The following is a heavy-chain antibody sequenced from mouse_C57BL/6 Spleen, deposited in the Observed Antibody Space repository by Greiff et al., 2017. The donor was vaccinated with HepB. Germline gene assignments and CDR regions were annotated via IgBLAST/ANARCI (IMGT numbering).Heavy chain of an antibody. CDR3: ARSGVVASYYCDY. CDR1: GFTFTDYY. CDR2: IRNKANGYTT. D-gene: IGHD1-1*01. V-gene: IGHV7-3*01. J-gene: IGHJ2*01. Sequence: EVQLVESGGGLVQPGGSLSLSCAASGFTFTDYYMSWVRQPPGKALEWLGFIRNKANGYTTEYSASVKGRFTISRDNSQSILYLQMNALRAEDSATYYCARSGVVASYYCDYWGQGTTLTVSS.